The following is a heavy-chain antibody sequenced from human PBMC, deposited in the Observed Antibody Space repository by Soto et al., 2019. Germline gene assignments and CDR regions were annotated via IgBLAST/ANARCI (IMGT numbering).Heavy chain of an antibody. CDR1: GYTFTSYD. D-gene: IGHD2-15*01. Sequence: QVQLVQSGAEVKKPGASVKVSCKASGYTFTSYDINWVRQATGQGLEWMGWMNPNSGNTGYAQKFQGRVTMTRNTSISTAYMELSSLRSEDTAVYYCAIGYCSGGSCTHDAFDIWGQGTMVTVSS. CDR3: AIGYCSGGSCTHDAFDI. CDR2: MNPNSGNT. J-gene: IGHJ3*02. V-gene: IGHV1-8*01.